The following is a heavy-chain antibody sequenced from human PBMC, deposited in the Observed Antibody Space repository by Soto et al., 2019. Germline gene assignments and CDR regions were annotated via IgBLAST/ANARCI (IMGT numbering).Heavy chain of an antibody. CDR3: ATDRVSEHNNGWPQGS. CDR1: GFTFSGYG. D-gene: IGHD6-19*01. J-gene: IGHJ4*02. CDR2: ISNDGINK. V-gene: IGHV3-30*03. Sequence: PGGSLRLSCAASGFTFSGYGMHWVRQAPGKGLEWVAVISNDGINKYYGDSVKGRFTISRDNSKNTLYLQMNSLRAEDTAVYYCATDRVSEHNNGWPQGSWGQGTQVTVSS.